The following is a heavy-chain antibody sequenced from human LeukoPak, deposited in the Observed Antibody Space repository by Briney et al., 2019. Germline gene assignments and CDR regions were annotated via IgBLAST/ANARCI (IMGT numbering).Heavy chain of an antibody. CDR3: AREPYSSSWYFDY. Sequence: ASVKVSCKASGYTFTSYDINWVRQAPGQGLEWMGWINPNSGGTNYAQKFQGWVTMTRDTSISTAYMELSRLRSDDTAVYYCAREPYSSSWYFDYWGQGTLVTVSS. CDR2: INPNSGGT. V-gene: IGHV1-2*04. CDR1: GYTFTSYD. J-gene: IGHJ4*02. D-gene: IGHD6-13*01.